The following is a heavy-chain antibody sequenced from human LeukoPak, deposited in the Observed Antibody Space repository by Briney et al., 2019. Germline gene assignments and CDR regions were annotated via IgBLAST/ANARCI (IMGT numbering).Heavy chain of an antibody. D-gene: IGHD4-11*01. CDR3: ARSKSKPSFDY. V-gene: IGHV5-51*01. CDR1: GYNFTNYL. CDR2: IYPGDSDP. J-gene: IGHJ4*02. Sequence: GESLPISCKGSGYNFTNYLIAWVRQMPGKGLDWMGFIYPGDSDPRYSPSFQGQVTISADKSISTAYLQWNSLKASDTAMYYCARSKSKPSFDYWGQGTLVTVPS.